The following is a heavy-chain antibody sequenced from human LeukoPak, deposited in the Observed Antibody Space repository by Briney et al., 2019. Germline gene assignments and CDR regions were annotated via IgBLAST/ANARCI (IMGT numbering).Heavy chain of an antibody. J-gene: IGHJ3*02. D-gene: IGHD1-1*01. Sequence: PGGSLRLSCGAPEFSLRSYSMDWVRQAPGKGLEWVSYINSGSSTIYYADSVKGRFTISRDNAGNSLYLHMNSLRAEDTAVYYCARVLLERPGIDSFDMWGQGTMVTVSS. CDR2: INSGSSTI. CDR3: ARVLLERPGIDSFDM. CDR1: EFSLRSYS. V-gene: IGHV3-48*01.